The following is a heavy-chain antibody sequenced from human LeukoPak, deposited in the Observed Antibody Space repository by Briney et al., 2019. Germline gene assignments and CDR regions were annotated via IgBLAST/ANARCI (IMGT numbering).Heavy chain of an antibody. Sequence: ASETLSLTCTVSGGSISSSSYYWGWIRQPPGKGLEWIGSIYYSGSTYYNPSLKSRVTISVDTSKNQFSLKLSSVTAADTAVYYCARVVAGFFDYWGQGTLVTVSS. V-gene: IGHV4-39*07. CDR2: IYYSGST. J-gene: IGHJ4*02. CDR3: ARVVAGFFDY. D-gene: IGHD6-19*01. CDR1: GGSISSSSYY.